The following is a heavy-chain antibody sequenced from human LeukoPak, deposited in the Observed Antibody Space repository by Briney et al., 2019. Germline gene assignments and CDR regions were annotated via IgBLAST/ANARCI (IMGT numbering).Heavy chain of an antibody. J-gene: IGHJ4*02. CDR3: ARGWDRAHPTGFEFDV. CDR2: ISSSGTTI. D-gene: IGHD1-26*01. CDR1: GFTFSSYE. V-gene: IGHV3-48*03. Sequence: GGSLRLSCAASGFTFSSYEMNWLRQARGKGLEWVSFISSSGTTINQPDSVKGRFTISRDNAKNSVHLQMDNLRVEDTAVYYCARGWDRAHPTGFEFDVWGQGTLVTVSS.